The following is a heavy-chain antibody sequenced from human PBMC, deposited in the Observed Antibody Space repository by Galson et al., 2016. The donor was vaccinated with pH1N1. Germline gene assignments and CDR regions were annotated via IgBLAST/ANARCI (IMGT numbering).Heavy chain of an antibody. CDR3: ATYRGSVVDAFEI. CDR1: GYSISSGYY. D-gene: IGHD4-23*01. V-gene: IGHV4-38-2*01. J-gene: IGHJ3*02. Sequence: LSLTCAVTGYSISSGYYWGWIRQPPGKGLEWIGSIYHSGSTYYNPSLKSRVTISADTSKSQVSLKLRSVTAADTAVYYCATYRGSVVDAFEIWGQGTMVTVSS. CDR2: IYHSGST.